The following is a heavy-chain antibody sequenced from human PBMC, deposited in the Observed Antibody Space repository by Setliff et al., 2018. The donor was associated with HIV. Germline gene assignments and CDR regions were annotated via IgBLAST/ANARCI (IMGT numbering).Heavy chain of an antibody. CDR2: IHYGGGT. CDR3: ARAVIRREDRGMWTKLWSAPNHMDV. D-gene: IGHD3-10*01. CDR1: GGSISNYC. Sequence: SETLSLTCSISGGSISNYCWVWIRQSPGKGLEWIGHIHYGGGTYYNPSLESRVSISRDTSKNQFSLNLRDVTAGDTALYYCARAVIRREDRGMWTKLWSAPNHMDVWGKGITVTSP. J-gene: IGHJ6*03. V-gene: IGHV4-59*01.